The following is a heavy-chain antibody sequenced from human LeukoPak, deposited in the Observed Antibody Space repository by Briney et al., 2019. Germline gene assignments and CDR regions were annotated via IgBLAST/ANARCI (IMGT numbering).Heavy chain of an antibody. J-gene: IGHJ5*02. V-gene: IGHV3-23*01. Sequence: GGSLRLSCAASGFTFDDYAMSWVRQAPGKGLEWVSAISGSGGSTYYADSVKGRFTISRDNAKNSLYLQMNSLRAEDTAVYSCARGADGVSSNSRGWFDPWGQGTLVTVSS. D-gene: IGHD2-15*01. CDR2: ISGSGGST. CDR1: GFTFDDYA. CDR3: ARGADGVSSNSRGWFDP.